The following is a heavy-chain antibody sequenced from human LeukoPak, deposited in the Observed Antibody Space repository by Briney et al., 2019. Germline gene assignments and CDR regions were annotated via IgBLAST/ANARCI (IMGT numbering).Heavy chain of an antibody. CDR2: IIPIFGTA. V-gene: IGHV1-69*13. Sequence: ASVKVSCKDSGGAFSSYAISWVRQAPGQGLEWMGGIIPIFGTANYAQKFQGRVTITADESTSAAYMELSSLRSEDTAVYYCARAYWVPDMITFGGVIADAFDIWGQGTMVTVSS. D-gene: IGHD3-16*02. J-gene: IGHJ3*02. CDR1: GGAFSSYA. CDR3: ARAYWVPDMITFGGVIADAFDI.